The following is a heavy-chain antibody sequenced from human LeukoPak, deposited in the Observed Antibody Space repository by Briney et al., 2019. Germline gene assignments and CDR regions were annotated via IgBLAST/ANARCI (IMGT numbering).Heavy chain of an antibody. CDR3: ARARGVSTGYRPIDY. V-gene: IGHV3-33*01. CDR1: GFTFSTSG. J-gene: IGHJ4*02. CDR2: IWYDGSNK. D-gene: IGHD3-22*01. Sequence: GFLRLSCAASGFTFSTSGMHWVRQAPGKGLEWVAVIWYDGSNKHYAESVKGRFSISRDNSKSTLYLQMNSLRAEDTAVYYCARARGVSTGYRPIDYWGQGTLVTVSS.